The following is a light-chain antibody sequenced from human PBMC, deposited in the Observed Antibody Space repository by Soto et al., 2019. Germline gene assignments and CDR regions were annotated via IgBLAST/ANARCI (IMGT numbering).Light chain of an antibody. CDR1: SSDVDNYIY. J-gene: IGLJ1*01. CDR3: TSYTTSSTYV. CDR2: EVS. Sequence: SVLTQPASVSGSPGQSITISCTGTSSDVDNYIYVFWFQQHPGKAPKLIISEVSNRPSGVSSRFSGSKSGNTASLTISGLQAEDEAHYYCTSYTTSSTYVFGTGTKVTVL. V-gene: IGLV2-14*01.